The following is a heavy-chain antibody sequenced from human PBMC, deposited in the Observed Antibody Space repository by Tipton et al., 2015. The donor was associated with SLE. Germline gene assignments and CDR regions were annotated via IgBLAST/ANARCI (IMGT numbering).Heavy chain of an antibody. D-gene: IGHD6-19*01. V-gene: IGHV3-21*01. Sequence: SLRLSCAASGFTFSSYSMNWVRQAPGKGLEWVPSISSSSSYIYYADSVKGRFTISRDNAKTSLYLQMNSLRAEDTAVYYCARDRVAGPGWFDPWGQGTLVTVSS. J-gene: IGHJ5*02. CDR2: ISSSSSYI. CDR3: ARDRVAGPGWFDP. CDR1: GFTFSSYS.